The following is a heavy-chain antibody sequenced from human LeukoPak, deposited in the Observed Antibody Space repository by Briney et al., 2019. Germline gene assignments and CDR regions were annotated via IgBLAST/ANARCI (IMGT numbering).Heavy chain of an antibody. V-gene: IGHV3-23*01. CDR1: GFTFSSYA. D-gene: IGHD3-22*01. J-gene: IGHJ4*02. CDR3: AKVSYYYDSSGDDY. Sequence: PGGSLRLSCAASGFTFSSYAMSWVRQAPGKGLEWVSAISGSGGSTYYADSVKGRFTISRGNSKNTLYLQMNSLRAEDTAVYYCAKVSYYYDSSGDDYWGQGTLVTVSS. CDR2: ISGSGGST.